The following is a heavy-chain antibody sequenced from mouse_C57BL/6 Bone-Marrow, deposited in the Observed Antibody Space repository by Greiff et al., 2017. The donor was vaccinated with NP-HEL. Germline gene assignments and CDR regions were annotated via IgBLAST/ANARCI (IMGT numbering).Heavy chain of an antibody. Sequence: VQLQQPGAELVKPGASVKLSCKASGYTFTSYWMHWVKQRPGRGLEWIGRIDPNSGGTKYNEKFKSKATLTVDKPSSTAYMQLSSLTSEDAAVDYCAREGDGPLTGTDDYWGQGTTLTVSS. CDR1: GYTFTSYW. V-gene: IGHV1-72*01. CDR3: AREGDGPLTGTDDY. CDR2: IDPNSGGT. D-gene: IGHD4-1*01. J-gene: IGHJ2*01.